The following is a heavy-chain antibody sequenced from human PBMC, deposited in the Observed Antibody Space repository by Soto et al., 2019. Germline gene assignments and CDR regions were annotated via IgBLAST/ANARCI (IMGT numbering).Heavy chain of an antibody. V-gene: IGHV3-23*01. CDR3: ARDMVRGMDV. CDR1: GVTFSSYA. CDR2: ISGSGGST. Sequence: GGCLRLACAASGVTFSSYAMSLVRQAPGKGLEWVSAISGSGGSTYYADSVKGRFTTSRDNSKNTLYLQMNSLRAEDTAVYYCARDMVRGMDVWGQGTTVTVSS. J-gene: IGHJ6*02. D-gene: IGHD3-10*01.